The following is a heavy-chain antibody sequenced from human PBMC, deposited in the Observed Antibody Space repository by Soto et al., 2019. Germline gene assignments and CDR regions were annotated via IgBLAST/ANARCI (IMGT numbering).Heavy chain of an antibody. CDR1: GYSFTTYG. J-gene: IGHJ5*02. Sequence: QVQLVQSGAEVKKPGASVKVSCKTSGYSFTTYGISWVRQAPGQGLEWMGWISSYNGKTNYAQKHQGRLTMTTDTSTSTVYMELRSLTSDDTAAYYCARDTPHRRDSSEIDPWGQGTLVTVSS. CDR3: ARDTPHRRDSSEIDP. CDR2: ISSYNGKT. D-gene: IGHD3-22*01. V-gene: IGHV1-18*01.